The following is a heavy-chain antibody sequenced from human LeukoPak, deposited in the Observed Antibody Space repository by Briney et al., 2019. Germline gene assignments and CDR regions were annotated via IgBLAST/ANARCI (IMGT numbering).Heavy chain of an antibody. V-gene: IGHV3-15*01. Sequence: NPGGSLRLSCAASGFTFNNAWMNWVRQAPGKGLEWVGRIKSKTGGGTTEYAAPVRGRFTISRDDSRNTLHLQMNSLKTEDTAVYYCTTLQMYYYDSSGYYFFDYWGQGTLVTVSS. J-gene: IGHJ4*02. D-gene: IGHD3-22*01. CDR2: IKSKTGGGTT. CDR3: TTLQMYYYDSSGYYFFDY. CDR1: GFTFNNAW.